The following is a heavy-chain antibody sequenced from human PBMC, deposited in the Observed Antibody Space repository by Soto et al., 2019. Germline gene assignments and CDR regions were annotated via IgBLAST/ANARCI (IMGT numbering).Heavy chain of an antibody. J-gene: IGHJ6*02. V-gene: IGHV3-30-3*01. D-gene: IGHD5-18*01. CDR1: GFTFSSYA. CDR2: ISYDGSNK. CDR3: AREEEGLWYARAYGMDV. Sequence: GGSLRLSCAASGFTFSSYAMHWVRQAPGKGLEWVAVISYDGSNKYYAGSVKGRFTISRDNSKNTLYLQMNSLRAEDTAVYYCAREEEGLWYARAYGMDVWGQGTTVTVSS.